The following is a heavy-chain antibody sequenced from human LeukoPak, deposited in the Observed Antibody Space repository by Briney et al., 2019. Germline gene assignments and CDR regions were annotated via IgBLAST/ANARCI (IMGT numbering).Heavy chain of an antibody. V-gene: IGHV3-33*05. J-gene: IGHJ4*02. D-gene: IGHD7-27*01. CDR1: GFTFSGYG. Sequence: GGSLRLSRAASGFTFSGYGMHWVRQAPGKGLEWVAVISYDGSHKSYADSVKGRFTVSRDYSNNTLSLEMNSLRAEDTAVYYCARVGGSNWGPLDYWGQGTLVTVSS. CDR2: ISYDGSHK. CDR3: ARVGGSNWGPLDY.